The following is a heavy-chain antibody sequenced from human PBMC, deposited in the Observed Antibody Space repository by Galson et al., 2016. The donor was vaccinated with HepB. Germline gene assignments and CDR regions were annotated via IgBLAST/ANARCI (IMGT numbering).Heavy chain of an antibody. CDR2: IYPGDSDT. V-gene: IGHV5-51*01. CDR3: AGLRGDGYNFIEPYYVDY. Sequence: SGAAVKKPGESLKISCKGSGYSFTNYWIAWVRQMPGKGLEWMGSIYPGDSDTRYSPSLQGQATISAEKSISTASLQWSSLKASDTAMYFCAGLRGDGYNFIEPYYVDYWGQGTLGTVSS. J-gene: IGHJ4*02. CDR1: GYSFTNYW. D-gene: IGHD5-24*01.